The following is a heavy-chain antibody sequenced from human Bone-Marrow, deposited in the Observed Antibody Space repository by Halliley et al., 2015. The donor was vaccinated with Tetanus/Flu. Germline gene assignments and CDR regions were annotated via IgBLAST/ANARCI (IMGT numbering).Heavy chain of an antibody. V-gene: IGHV4-59*01. J-gene: IGHJ5*02. CDR3: ARSGSGSYQGWLHP. D-gene: IGHD3-10*01. CDR1: GDSISPYY. CDR2: IFYTGST. Sequence: TLSLTCSVSGDSISPYYWIWIRQPPGKGLEWLGPIFYTGSTKYKPSLKSRVTISLDTSRKQFSLKLRSVTAADTAVYYCARSGSGSYQGWLHPWGLGRLVIVSS.